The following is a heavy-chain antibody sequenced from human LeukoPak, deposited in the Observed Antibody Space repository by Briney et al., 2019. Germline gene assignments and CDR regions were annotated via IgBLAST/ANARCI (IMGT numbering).Heavy chain of an antibody. CDR1: GGSISSYY. CDR3: ASGTDLYPRDYFDY. CDR2: IYTSGST. V-gene: IGHV4-4*07. D-gene: IGHD3-16*01. Sequence: PSETLSLTCTVSGGSISSYYWSWIRQPAGKGLEWIGRIYTSGSTNYNPSLKSRVTMSVDTSKNQFSLKLSSVTAADTAVYYCASGTDLYPRDYFDYWGQGTLVTVSS. J-gene: IGHJ4*02.